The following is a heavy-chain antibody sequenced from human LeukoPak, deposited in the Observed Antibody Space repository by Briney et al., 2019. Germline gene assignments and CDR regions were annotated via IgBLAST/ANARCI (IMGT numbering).Heavy chain of an antibody. CDR2: MNPNSGNT. CDR3: ARGGLGELVHIDY. D-gene: IGHD6-13*01. Sequence: VTSVKVSCKASGGTFTSYDINWVRQATGQGLEWMGWMNPNSGNTGYAQKLQGRVTMTTDTSTSTAYMELRSLRSDDTAVYYCARGGLGELVHIDYWGQGTLVTVSS. V-gene: IGHV1-8*02. CDR1: GGTFTSYD. J-gene: IGHJ4*02.